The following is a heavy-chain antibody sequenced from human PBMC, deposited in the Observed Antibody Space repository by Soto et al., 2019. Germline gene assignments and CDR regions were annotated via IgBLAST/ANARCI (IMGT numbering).Heavy chain of an antibody. D-gene: IGHD3-9*01. V-gene: IGHV1-18*01. CDR1: GYTFTSYG. CDR2: ISAYNGNT. CDR3: ARGVYYDILTGYLRY. J-gene: IGHJ4*02. Sequence: GASVKVSCKASGYTFTSYGISWVRQAPGQGLEWMGWISAYNGNTNYAQKLQGRVTMTTDTSTSTAYMELRSLRSDDTAVYYCARGVYYDILTGYLRYWGQGTLVTVSS.